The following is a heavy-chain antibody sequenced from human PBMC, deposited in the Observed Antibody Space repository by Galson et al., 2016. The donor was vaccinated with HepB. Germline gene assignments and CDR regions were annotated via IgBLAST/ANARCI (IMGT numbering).Heavy chain of an antibody. Sequence: QSGAEVKKPGESLKISCKGSGFTFASSWIGWVRQMPGKGLEWMGIVHPTYSDSRYSPSFQGQVTISADKSISSAFLQWSSLKASDSATYYCVRHDMTTLIRCSFYYGMDVWGQGTTVTVSS. J-gene: IGHJ6*02. CDR2: VHPTYSDS. CDR3: VRHDMTTLIRCSFYYGMDV. D-gene: IGHD3-9*01. V-gene: IGHV5-51*01. CDR1: GFTFASSW.